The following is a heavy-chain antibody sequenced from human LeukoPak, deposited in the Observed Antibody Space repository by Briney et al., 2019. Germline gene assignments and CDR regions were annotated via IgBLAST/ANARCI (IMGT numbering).Heavy chain of an antibody. CDR1: GYSFPSYW. V-gene: IGHV5-51*01. CDR2: IYPGDSDI. CDR3: ARPASVGDIDAFDI. Sequence: GESLKISCKGSGYSFPSYWIGWVRQVPGKGLEWMGIIYPGDSDIRYSPSFQGQVTISADKSISTAYLQWSSLEASDSAMYYCARPASVGDIDAFDIWGQGTMVTVSS. J-gene: IGHJ3*02. D-gene: IGHD1-26*01.